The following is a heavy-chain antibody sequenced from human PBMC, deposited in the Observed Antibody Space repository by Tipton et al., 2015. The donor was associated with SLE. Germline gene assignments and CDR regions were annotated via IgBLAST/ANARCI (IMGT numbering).Heavy chain of an antibody. CDR3: ARAYYSSSWNYSGMDV. D-gene: IGHD6-13*01. Sequence: TLSLTCTVSGGSLSDYYWSWIRQPPMKGLEWIGYIYYSGSTNYNPSLKSRVTISVDTSKNQFSLKLSSVTAADTAVYYCARAYYSSSWNYSGMDVWGQGTTVTFSS. CDR2: IYYSGST. CDR1: GGSLSDYY. V-gene: IGHV4-59*01. J-gene: IGHJ6*02.